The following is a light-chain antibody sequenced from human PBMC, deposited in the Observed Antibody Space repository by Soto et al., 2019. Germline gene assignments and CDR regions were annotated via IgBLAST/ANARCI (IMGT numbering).Light chain of an antibody. J-gene: IGKJ1*01. CDR2: AAS. Sequence: DIQMTQSPSSLSASVGDRVTITCRASQGISNYLAWYQQKPGQVPKLLIYAASTLHSGIPSRFSGSGSGTDFTLTISSLQPEDVATYYCQNYNSAPRTFGQGTKVEIK. V-gene: IGKV1-27*01. CDR1: QGISNY. CDR3: QNYNSAPRT.